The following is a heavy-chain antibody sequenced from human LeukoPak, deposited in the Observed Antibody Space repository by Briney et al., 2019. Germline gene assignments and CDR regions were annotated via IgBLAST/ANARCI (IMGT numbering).Heavy chain of an antibody. Sequence: SVKVSCKASGYTFTSYAISWVRQAPGQGLEWMGGIIPIFGTANYAQKFQGRVTITADESTSTAYMELNSLGSEDTAVYYCATARSTLYCSGGSCYSSWFDPWGQGTLVTVSS. CDR1: GYTFTSYA. D-gene: IGHD2-15*01. CDR3: ATARSTLYCSGGSCYSSWFDP. J-gene: IGHJ5*02. CDR2: IIPIFGTA. V-gene: IGHV1-69*13.